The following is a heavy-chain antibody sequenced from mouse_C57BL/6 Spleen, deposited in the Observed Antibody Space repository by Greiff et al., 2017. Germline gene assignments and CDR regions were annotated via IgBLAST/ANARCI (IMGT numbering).Heavy chain of an antibody. J-gene: IGHJ3*01. CDR3: ASQIYYDSLAY. CDR2: IWGDGST. CDR1: GFSLTSSG. D-gene: IGHD2-4*01. Sequence: QVQLQQSGPGLVAPSQSLSITCTVSGFSLTSSGVSWVRQPPGKGLEWLGVIWGDGSTNYHSALISRLSIINDNSKSQVFLKLNSLQTDDTATYYCASQIYYDSLAYWGQGTLVTVSA. V-gene: IGHV2-3*01.